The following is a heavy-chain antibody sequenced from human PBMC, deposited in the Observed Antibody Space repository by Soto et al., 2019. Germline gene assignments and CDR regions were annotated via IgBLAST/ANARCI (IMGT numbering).Heavy chain of an antibody. CDR2: ISAYNGNT. CDR1: GYTFTSYG. D-gene: IGHD6-13*01. CDR3: ARSPYIAAAGTPSAFDY. Sequence: ASVKVSCKASGYTFTSYGISWVRQAPGQGLEWMGWISAYNGNTNYAQKLQGRVTMTPDTSTSTAYMELRSLRSDDTAVYYCARSPYIAAAGTPSAFDYWGQGTLVTVSS. V-gene: IGHV1-18*01. J-gene: IGHJ4*02.